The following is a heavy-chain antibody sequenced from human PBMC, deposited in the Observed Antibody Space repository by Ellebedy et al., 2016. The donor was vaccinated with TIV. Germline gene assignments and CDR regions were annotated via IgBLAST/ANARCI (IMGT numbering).Heavy chain of an antibody. V-gene: IGHV3-30*18. CDR3: AKDSLGGPLYYYYYGMDV. CDR1: GFTFSSYG. J-gene: IGHJ6*02. CDR2: ISYDGSNK. D-gene: IGHD2-15*01. Sequence: GGSLRLXXAASGFTFSSYGMHWVRQAPGKGLEWVAVISYDGSNKYYADSVKGRFTISRDNSKNTLYLQMNSLRAEDTAVYYCAKDSLGGPLYYYYYGMDVWGQGTTVTVSS.